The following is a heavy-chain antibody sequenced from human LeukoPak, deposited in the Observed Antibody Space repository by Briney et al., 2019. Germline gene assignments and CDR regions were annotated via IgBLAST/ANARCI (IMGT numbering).Heavy chain of an antibody. V-gene: IGHV3-48*01. CDR3: AKDQWQWELLRSFVP. CDR2: ISSSSGI. D-gene: IGHD1-26*01. CDR1: GCTFSIYS. Sequence: GGSLRLSCEASGCTFSIYSMNWVRKAPGKGLEWVSYISSSSGIYYADSVKGRFTISRDNSKNTLYLQMNSLRVEDTAVYYCAKDQWQWELLRSFVPWGQGTLVTVSS. J-gene: IGHJ5*02.